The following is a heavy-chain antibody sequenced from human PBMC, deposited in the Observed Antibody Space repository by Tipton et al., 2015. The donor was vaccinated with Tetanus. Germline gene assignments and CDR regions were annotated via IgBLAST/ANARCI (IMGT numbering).Heavy chain of an antibody. CDR1: GFTFTSYG. J-gene: IGHJ4*02. D-gene: IGHD6-25*01. CDR3: ARRGYGSGFDY. V-gene: IGHV1-18*04. Sequence: QLVQSGAEVKKPGASVKVSCKTSGFTFTSYGFSWVRQAPGQGLEWMGWISAYNGIANYAQKLQDRVTMTTETSTTTAYLELRSLKSDDTAVYFCARRGYGSGFDYWGQGTLVTVSS. CDR2: ISAYNGIA.